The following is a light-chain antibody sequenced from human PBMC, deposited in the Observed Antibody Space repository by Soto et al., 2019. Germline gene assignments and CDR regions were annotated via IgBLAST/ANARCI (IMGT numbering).Light chain of an antibody. Sequence: QSVLTQPPSASGTPGQRVAISCSGSSSNIGSNTVNWYQQLPGTAPKLLIYSNNQRPSGVPDRFSASKSGTSASLAISGLQSEDEADYYCAAWDYGLNGSWGFGGGTKLTVL. CDR1: SSNIGSNT. CDR3: AAWDYGLNGSWG. CDR2: SNN. V-gene: IGLV1-44*01. J-gene: IGLJ3*02.